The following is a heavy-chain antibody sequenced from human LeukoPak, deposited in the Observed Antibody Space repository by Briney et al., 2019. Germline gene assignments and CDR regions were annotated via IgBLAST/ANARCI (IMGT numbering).Heavy chain of an antibody. CDR2: SKSNPDGGAT. V-gene: IGHV3-15*01. D-gene: IGHD3-10*01. J-gene: IGHJ4*02. CDR1: GFSFTNTW. Sequence: PGGSLSLSCAASGFSFTNTWMSWVRQAPGRGLDWVGRSKSNPDGGATVYSAPVKGRFTISRDDSKNTLYLQLDSLKAEDTAVYYCATDAFLLFGEFAHWGQGTLVTVSS. CDR3: ATDAFLLFGEFAH.